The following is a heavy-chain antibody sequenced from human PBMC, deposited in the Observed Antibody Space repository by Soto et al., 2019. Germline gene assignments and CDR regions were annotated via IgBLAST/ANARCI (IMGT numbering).Heavy chain of an antibody. Sequence: SETLSLTCTVSGGSISSYYWSWIRQPPGKGLEWIGYIYYSGSTNYTPSLKSRVTISVDTSKNQFSLKLSSVTAADTAVYYCASGRITGTTADFDYWGQGTLVTVS. J-gene: IGHJ4*02. V-gene: IGHV4-59*01. CDR3: ASGRITGTTADFDY. D-gene: IGHD1-7*01. CDR2: IYYSGST. CDR1: GGSISSYY.